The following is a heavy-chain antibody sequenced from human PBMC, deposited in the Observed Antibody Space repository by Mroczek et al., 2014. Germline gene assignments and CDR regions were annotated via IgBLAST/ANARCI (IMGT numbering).Heavy chain of an antibody. D-gene: IGHD3-10*01. CDR3: ASSYGSGSYYTLDY. CDR2: IYYSGST. V-gene: IGHV4-59*01. Sequence: QVQLQESGPGLVKPSETLSLTCTVSGGSISSYYWSWIRQPPGKGLEWIGYIYYSGSTNYNPSLKSRVTISVDTSKNQFSLKLSSVTAADTAVYYCASSYGSGSYYTLDYWGQGTLVTVSS. CDR1: GGSISSYY. J-gene: IGHJ4*02.